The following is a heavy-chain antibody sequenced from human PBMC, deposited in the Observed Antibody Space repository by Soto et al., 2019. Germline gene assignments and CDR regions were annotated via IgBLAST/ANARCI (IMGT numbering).Heavy chain of an antibody. J-gene: IGHJ4*02. V-gene: IGHV4-59*11. CDR2: IYYNGHT. Sequence: QVQLQESGPGLVKPSETLSLTCTVSGGSIRNHYCSWIRQPPGKGLELIVCIYYNGHTNYNPSLKNRVTMSVYTSKNQSSLKLSSVTAADTAIYYCTRDNWYSEYCGPGTVVTVYS. CDR3: TRDNWYSEY. D-gene: IGHD2-21*02. CDR1: GGSIRNHY.